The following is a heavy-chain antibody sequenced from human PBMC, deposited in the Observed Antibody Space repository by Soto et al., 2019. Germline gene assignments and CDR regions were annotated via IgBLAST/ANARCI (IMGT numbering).Heavy chain of an antibody. D-gene: IGHD2-15*01. CDR1: GYPFTAYY. Sequence: ASVKVSCKASGYPFTAYYFHWVRQAPGQGLEWMGWISPHSGGTNYARKFQARVTMTRDTSIRTAYMEMRSLRSDDTAVYYCARADYYCSGGSCYSPQYDYWGQGTLVTVSS. CDR3: ARADYYCSGGSCYSPQYDY. J-gene: IGHJ4*02. CDR2: ISPHSGGT. V-gene: IGHV1-2*02.